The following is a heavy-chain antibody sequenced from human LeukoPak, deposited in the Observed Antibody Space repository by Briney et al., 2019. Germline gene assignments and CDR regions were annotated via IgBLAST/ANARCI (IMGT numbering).Heavy chain of an antibody. V-gene: IGHV3-7*01. CDR1: GFTFSSYW. D-gene: IGHD2/OR15-2a*01. CDR3: ARVASLLGYYYYYYMDV. CDR2: IKQDGSEK. Sequence: GGSLRLSCAASGFTFSSYWMSWVRQAPGKGLEWVANIKQDGSEKYYVDSVKGRFTISRDNAKNSLYLQMNSLRAEDTAVYYCARVASLLGYYYYYYMDVWGKGTTVTVSS. J-gene: IGHJ6*03.